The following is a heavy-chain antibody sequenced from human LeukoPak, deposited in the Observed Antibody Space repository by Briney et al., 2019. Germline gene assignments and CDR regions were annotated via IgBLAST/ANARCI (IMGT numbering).Heavy chain of an antibody. CDR3: VRDGNDGLNDWEY. V-gene: IGHV3-7*03. J-gene: IGHJ1*01. D-gene: IGHD1-1*01. Sequence: QPGGSLRLSCEASGFIFTDYWMTWARQAPGKGLEWVANTNKDGSEKWYVDSVKGRFTISRDNAKNSLYLQMNSLKAGDTALYYCVRDGNDGLNDWEYWGRGALVTVSS. CDR1: GFIFTDYW. CDR2: TNKDGSEK.